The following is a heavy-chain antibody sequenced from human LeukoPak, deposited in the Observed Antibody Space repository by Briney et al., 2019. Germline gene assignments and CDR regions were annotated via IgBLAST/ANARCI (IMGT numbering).Heavy chain of an antibody. CDR3: ARHLKGYGRMSLFEIDY. CDR1: GGSISSSSYY. Sequence: PSETLSLTCTVSGGSISSSSYYWGWIRQPPGKGLEWIRSIDYSGSTYYNPSLKSRVTISVDTSKNQFSLKLSSVTAADTAVYYSARHLKGYGRMSLFEIDYWGQGTLVTVSS. J-gene: IGHJ4*02. D-gene: IGHD2-15*01. V-gene: IGHV4-39*01. CDR2: IDYSGST.